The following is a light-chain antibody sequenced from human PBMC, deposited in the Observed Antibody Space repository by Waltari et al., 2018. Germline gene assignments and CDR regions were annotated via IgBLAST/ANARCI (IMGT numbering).Light chain of an antibody. CDR1: QGVSGA. Sequence: EVLITQSPATLSVSPGERATLSCRASQGVSGALAWYQQKPGQAPRLLIYGAFTRATGVPDRFSGSGSGTDFTLTISSLQSEDFAVYYCQHEFTFGPGTKVDIK. CDR2: GAF. V-gene: IGKV3-15*01. J-gene: IGKJ3*01. CDR3: QHEFT.